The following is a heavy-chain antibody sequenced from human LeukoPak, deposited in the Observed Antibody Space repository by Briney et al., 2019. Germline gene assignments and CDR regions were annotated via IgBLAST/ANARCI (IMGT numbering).Heavy chain of an antibody. J-gene: IGHJ4*02. CDR2: ISSISSYI. CDR1: GFTFSSYS. CDR3: ASGAPRIAAAGTDY. V-gene: IGHV3-21*01. Sequence: PGGSLRLSCAASGFTFSSYSMNWVRQAPGKGLEWVSSISSISSYIYYADSVKGRFTISRDNAKNSLYLQMNSLRAEDTAVYYCASGAPRIAAAGTDYWGQGTLVTVSS. D-gene: IGHD6-13*01.